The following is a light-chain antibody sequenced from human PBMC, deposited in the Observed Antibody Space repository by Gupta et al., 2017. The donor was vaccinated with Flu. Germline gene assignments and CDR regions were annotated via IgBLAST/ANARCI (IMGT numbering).Light chain of an antibody. J-gene: IGKJ2*03. CDR1: QSIGTY. V-gene: IGKV1-39*01. Sequence: DIQMTQSPSSLSASVGDRVTITCRASQSIGTYLNWYQQRAGKAPKLLIYAASSVQGGVPSRFTRSGSGTDFALTIMRRQPEDSATYYCRRSDTEPFSFDHGTNLGIK. CDR2: AAS. CDR3: RRSDTEPFS.